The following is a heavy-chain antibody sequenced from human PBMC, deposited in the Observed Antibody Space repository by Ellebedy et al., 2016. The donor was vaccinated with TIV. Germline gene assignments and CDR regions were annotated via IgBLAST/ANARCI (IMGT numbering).Heavy chain of an antibody. CDR2: IYSGGST. CDR1: GFTVSSNY. CDR3: AALDMGNDF. V-gene: IGHV3-66*01. D-gene: IGHD3-9*01. J-gene: IGHJ4*02. Sequence: LSLTCAASGFTVSSNYMSWVRQAPGKGLEWVSVIYSGGSTYYADSVRGRFTISRDNARNTLYLQMNSLRAEDTAVYYCAALDMGNDFWGQGTLVTVSS.